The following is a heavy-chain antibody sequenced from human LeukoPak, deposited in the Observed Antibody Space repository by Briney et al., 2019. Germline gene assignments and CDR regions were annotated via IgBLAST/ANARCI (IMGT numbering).Heavy chain of an antibody. CDR2: ISSSSSYI. Sequence: GGSLRLSCAASGFTFSSYSMNWVRRAPGKGLEWVSSISSSSSYIYYADSVKGRFTISRDNAKNSLYLQMNSLRAEDTAVYYCARDLYGDYPWDYWGQGTLVTVSS. D-gene: IGHD4-17*01. V-gene: IGHV3-21*01. CDR1: GFTFSSYS. J-gene: IGHJ4*02. CDR3: ARDLYGDYPWDY.